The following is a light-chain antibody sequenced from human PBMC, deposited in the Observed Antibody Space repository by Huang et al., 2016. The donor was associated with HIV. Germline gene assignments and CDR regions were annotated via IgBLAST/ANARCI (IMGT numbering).Light chain of an antibody. CDR3: QQRSNWPPIT. CDR1: QNITNY. V-gene: IGKV3-11*01. CDR2: DES. J-gene: IGKJ5*01. Sequence: EIVLTQSPATLSLSPGERATLSCTASQNITNYLAWYQQKPGQAPRLLLYDESNRASGIPARFSGSGSGTDFTLTISSLEPEDFAVYYCQQRSNWPPITFGQGTRLDIK.